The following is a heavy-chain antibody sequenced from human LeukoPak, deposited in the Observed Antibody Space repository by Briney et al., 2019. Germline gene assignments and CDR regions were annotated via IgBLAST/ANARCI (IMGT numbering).Heavy chain of an antibody. CDR1: GFSLSDHY. Sequence: GGSLRLSCAASGFSLSDHYMDWVRQAPGKGLEGVGRSTNKLNSYTTQYPASVKVRFSISRDDSKNSLSLQMNSLKSEDTAVYYCSRGGRPDEGYYAGFFDYWGQGTLVTASS. D-gene: IGHD1-26*01. CDR2: STNKLNSYTT. J-gene: IGHJ4*02. V-gene: IGHV3-72*01. CDR3: SRGGRPDEGYYAGFFDY.